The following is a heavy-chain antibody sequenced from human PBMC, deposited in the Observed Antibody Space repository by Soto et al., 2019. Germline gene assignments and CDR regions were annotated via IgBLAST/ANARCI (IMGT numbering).Heavy chain of an antibody. D-gene: IGHD4-17*01. CDR3: ARGRPRDYGRYYGMDV. CDR1: GGTFSSYA. CDR2: IIPIFGTA. V-gene: IGHV1-69*13. J-gene: IGHJ6*02. Sequence: VASVKVSCKASGGTFSSYAISWVRQAPGQGLEWMGGIIPIFGTANYAQKFQGRVTITADESTSTAYMELSSLRSEDTAVYYCARGRPRDYGRYYGMDVWGQGTTVTVSS.